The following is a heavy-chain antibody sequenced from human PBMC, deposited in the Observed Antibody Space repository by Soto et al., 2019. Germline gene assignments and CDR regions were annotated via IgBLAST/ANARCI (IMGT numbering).Heavy chain of an antibody. CDR3: AKDYDYVWGSYRLAPMDY. CDR2: ISGSGGST. V-gene: IGHV3-23*01. CDR1: GFTFSSYA. Sequence: GGSLRLSCAASGFTFSSYAMSWVRQAPGKGLEWVSAISGSGGSTYYADYVKGRFTISRDNSKNTLYIQMNSLRAEDKAVYYCAKDYDYVWGSYRLAPMDYWGQGTLVTVSS. J-gene: IGHJ4*02. D-gene: IGHD3-16*02.